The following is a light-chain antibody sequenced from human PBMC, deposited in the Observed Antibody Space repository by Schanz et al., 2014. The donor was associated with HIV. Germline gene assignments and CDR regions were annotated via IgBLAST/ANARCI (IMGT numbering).Light chain of an antibody. J-gene: IGLJ3*02. CDR3: AAWDXSLNGVV. V-gene: IGLV1-47*01. CDR2: RNN. CDR1: ISNIGSNY. Sequence: QSVLTQPPSASGTPGQRVTISCSGSISNIGSNYVYWYQQLPGTAPKLLIYRNNQRPSGVPDRFSGSKSGTSASLAISGLRSEDEADYYCAAWDXSLNGVVFGGGTKLTVL.